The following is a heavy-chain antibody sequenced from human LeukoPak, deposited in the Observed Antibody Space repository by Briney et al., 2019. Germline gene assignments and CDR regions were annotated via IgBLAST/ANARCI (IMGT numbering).Heavy chain of an antibody. CDR1: GFTFGDYA. J-gene: IGHJ4*02. Sequence: GGSLRLSCTASGFTFGDYAMSWFRQAPRKGLEWVGFIRSKAYGGTTEYAASVKGRFTISRDDSKSIAYLQMNSLKTEDTAVYYCTRDRSHPYEAAADFDYWGQGTLVTVSS. CDR3: TRDRSHPYEAAADFDY. V-gene: IGHV3-49*03. D-gene: IGHD6-13*01. CDR2: IRSKAYGGTT.